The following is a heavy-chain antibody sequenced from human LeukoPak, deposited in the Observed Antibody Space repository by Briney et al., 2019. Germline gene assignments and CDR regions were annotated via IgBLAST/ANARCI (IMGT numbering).Heavy chain of an antibody. D-gene: IGHD3-10*01. Sequence: GGSLRLSCAASGFTVSSNYMSWVRQAPGKGLEWVSVIYSGGSTYYADFVKGRFTISRDNSNNTLYLPMNSLRAEDTAVYYCAKGLDGSGSYSPLDYWGQGTLVTVSS. J-gene: IGHJ4*02. CDR2: IYSGGST. CDR3: AKGLDGSGSYSPLDY. V-gene: IGHV3-53*01. CDR1: GFTVSSNY.